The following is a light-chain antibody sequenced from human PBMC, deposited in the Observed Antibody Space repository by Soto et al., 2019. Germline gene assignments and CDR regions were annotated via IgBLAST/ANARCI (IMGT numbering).Light chain of an antibody. J-gene: IGLJ3*02. V-gene: IGLV2-8*01. CDR3: SSYAGSNTVL. CDR1: SSDVGGYNY. CDR2: EVS. Sequence: QSVLTQPPSASGSPGQSVTISCTGTSSDVGGYNYVSWYQQHPGKAPKLVIYEVSKWPSGVPDRFSGSKSGNTASLTVSGLQPEDEADYYCSSYAGSNTVLFGGGTKLTVL.